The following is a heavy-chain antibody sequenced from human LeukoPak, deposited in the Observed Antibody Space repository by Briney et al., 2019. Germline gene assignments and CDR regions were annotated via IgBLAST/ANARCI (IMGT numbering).Heavy chain of an antibody. CDR1: GVTFSSYW. V-gene: IGHV3-7*01. CDR2: IKQDGSEK. CDR3: ARESKGRSKIDY. Sequence: GGSLRLSCAASGVTFSSYWMSWVRQAPGKGLEWVANIKQDGSEKYYVDSVKGRFTISRDNAKNSPYLQMNSLRAEDTAVYYCARESKGRSKIDYWGQGTLVTVSS. J-gene: IGHJ4*02. D-gene: IGHD4-17*01.